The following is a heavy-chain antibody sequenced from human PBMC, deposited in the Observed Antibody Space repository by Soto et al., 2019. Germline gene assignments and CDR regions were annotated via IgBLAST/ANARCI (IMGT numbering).Heavy chain of an antibody. V-gene: IGHV3-30*03. CDR2: ISYDGSNK. D-gene: IGHD2-2*01. Sequence: QVQLVESGGGVVQPGRSLRLSCAASGFTFSSYGMHWVRQAPGKGLEWVAVISYDGSNKYYADSVKGRFTISRDNSKNTLYLQINSLRAEDTAVYYCASESGYQLLHTSFDYWGQGTLVTVSS. J-gene: IGHJ4*02. CDR1: GFTFSSYG. CDR3: ASESGYQLLHTSFDY.